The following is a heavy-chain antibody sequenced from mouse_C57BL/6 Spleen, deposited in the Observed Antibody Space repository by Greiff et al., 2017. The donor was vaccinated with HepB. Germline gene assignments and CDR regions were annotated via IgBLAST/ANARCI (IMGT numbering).Heavy chain of an antibody. J-gene: IGHJ2*01. D-gene: IGHD3-2*02. CDR1: GYTFTSYW. CDR2: IHPSDSDT. V-gene: IGHV1-74*01. Sequence: QVHLKQPGAELVKPGASVKVSCKASGYTFTSYWMHWVKQRPGQGLEWIGRIHPSDSDTNYNQKFKGKATLTVDKSSSTAYMQLSSLTSEDSAVYYCATTAQARRDYFDYWGQGTTLTVSS. CDR3: ATTAQARRDYFDY.